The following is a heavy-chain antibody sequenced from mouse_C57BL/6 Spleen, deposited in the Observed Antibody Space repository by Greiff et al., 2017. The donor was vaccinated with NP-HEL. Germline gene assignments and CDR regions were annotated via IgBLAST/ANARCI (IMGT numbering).Heavy chain of an antibody. V-gene: IGHV1-15*01. CDR3: TRYAMDY. J-gene: IGHJ4*01. CDR2: IDPETGGT. Sequence: VQRVESGAELVRPGASVTLSCKASGYTFTDYEMHWVKQTPVHGLEWIGAIDPETGGTAYNQKFKGKAILTADKSSSTAYMELRSLTSEDSAVYYCTRYAMDYWGQGTSVTVSS. CDR1: GYTFTDYE.